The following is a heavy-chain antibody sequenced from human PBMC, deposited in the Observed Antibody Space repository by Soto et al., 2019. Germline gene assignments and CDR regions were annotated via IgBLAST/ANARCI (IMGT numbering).Heavy chain of an antibody. J-gene: IGHJ4*02. CDR2: IKSKTEGGTI. Sequence: EVHLVDSGGGLVKPGGSLRLSCAASGLTFNKAWMSWVRQAPGKGLEWVGRIKSKTEGGTIDYAAPVKDRFTISRDDSENTLYLQMNSLKAEDTDIYFCVRDVVAAGTWVYWGQGTLVTVSS. V-gene: IGHV3-15*01. CDR1: GLTFNKAW. CDR3: VRDVVAAGTWVY. D-gene: IGHD2-15*01.